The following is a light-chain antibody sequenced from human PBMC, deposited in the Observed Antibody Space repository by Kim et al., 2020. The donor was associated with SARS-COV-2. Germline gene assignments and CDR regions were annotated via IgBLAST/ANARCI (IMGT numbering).Light chain of an antibody. V-gene: IGKV3-20*01. J-gene: IGKJ4*01. CDR2: DSS. CDR1: TNY. Sequence: TNYLAWYQQKPGQAPRLLIYDSSNRATGIPDRFSVSGSGTDFTLTISRLEPEDFAVYYCQQYGRSTLTFGGGTKVDIK. CDR3: QQYGRSTLT.